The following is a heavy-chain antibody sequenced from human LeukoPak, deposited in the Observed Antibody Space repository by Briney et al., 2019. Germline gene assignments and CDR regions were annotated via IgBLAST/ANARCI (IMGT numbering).Heavy chain of an antibody. Sequence: ASVKVSFKASGYTFTGYYIHWVRQAPGQGLEWMGRINPNSGGADYAQKFQGRVSMTRDTSISTAYMELSSLRSDDTAVYYCARGPRLDSSGWYYGAFDIWGQGTMVTVS. CDR1: GYTFTGYY. CDR3: ARGPRLDSSGWYYGAFDI. D-gene: IGHD6-19*01. CDR2: INPNSGGA. V-gene: IGHV1-2*06. J-gene: IGHJ3*02.